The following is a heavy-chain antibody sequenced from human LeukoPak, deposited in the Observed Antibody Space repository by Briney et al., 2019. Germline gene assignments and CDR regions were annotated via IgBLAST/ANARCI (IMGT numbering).Heavy chain of an antibody. CDR2: IYYSGST. D-gene: IGHD2-15*01. J-gene: IGHJ5*02. CDR1: GGSISSGGYY. CDR3: ARDGALGYCSGGSCFNWFDP. Sequence: SETLSLTCTVSGGSISSGGYYWSWIRQHPGKGLEWIGYIYYSGSTYYNPSLKSRVTISVDASKNQFSLKLSSVTAADTAVYYCARDGALGYCSGGSCFNWFDPWGQGTLVTVSS. V-gene: IGHV4-31*03.